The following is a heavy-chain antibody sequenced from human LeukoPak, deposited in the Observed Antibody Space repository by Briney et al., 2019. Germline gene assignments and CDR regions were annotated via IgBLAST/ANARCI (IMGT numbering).Heavy chain of an antibody. D-gene: IGHD3-22*01. CDR1: GFTFSSYG. CDR2: ISYEGSNK. V-gene: IGHV3-30*18. CDR3: AKDRLGALYYYDSSGYYRLDY. Sequence: PGGSLRLSCAASGFTFSSYGIHWVRQAPGKGLEWVAVISYEGSNKYYADSVKGRFTISRDNSKDTLYLQMNSLRAEDTAVYYCAKDRLGALYYYDSSGYYRLDYWGQGTLVTVSS. J-gene: IGHJ4*02.